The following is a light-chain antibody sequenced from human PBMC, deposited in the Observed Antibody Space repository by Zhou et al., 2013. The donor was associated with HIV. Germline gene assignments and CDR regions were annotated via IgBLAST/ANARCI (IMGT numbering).Light chain of an antibody. CDR3: QQYNSYPT. CDR2: AAS. V-gene: IGKV1-9*01. CDR1: QGISSY. J-gene: IGKJ1*01. Sequence: DIQLTQSPSFLSTSVGDRVTITCRASQGISSYLAWYQQKPGKAPKLLIYAASTLQSGVPSRFSGSGSGTEFTLTISSLQPDDFATYHCQQYNSYPTFGQGTKVEIK.